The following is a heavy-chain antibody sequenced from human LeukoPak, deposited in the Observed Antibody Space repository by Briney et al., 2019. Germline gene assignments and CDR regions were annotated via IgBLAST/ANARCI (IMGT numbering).Heavy chain of an antibody. CDR1: GFTFDDYA. J-gene: IGHJ4*02. V-gene: IGHV3-9*01. D-gene: IGHD3-10*01. Sequence: PGRSLRLSCAASGFTFDDYAMHWVRQAPGKGLEWVSGISWNSGSIGYADSVKGRFTISRDNSKNTLYLQMNSLRAEDTAVYYCAKDFDRYGSADYWGQGTLVTVSS. CDR3: AKDFDRYGSADY. CDR2: ISWNSGSI.